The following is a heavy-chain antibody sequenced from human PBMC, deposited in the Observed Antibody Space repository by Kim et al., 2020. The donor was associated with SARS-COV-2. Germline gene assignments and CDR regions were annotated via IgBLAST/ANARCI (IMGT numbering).Heavy chain of an antibody. V-gene: IGHV1-3*01. D-gene: IGHD1-26*01. CDR3: ARCKYSGSYSNWFDP. Sequence: ASVKVSCKASGYTFTSYAMHWVRQAPGQRLEWMGWINAGNGNTKYSQKFQGRFTITRDTSASTAYMELSSLRSEDTAVYYCARCKYSGSYSNWFDPWGQGTLVTVSS. CDR1: GYTFTSYA. J-gene: IGHJ5*02. CDR2: INAGNGNT.